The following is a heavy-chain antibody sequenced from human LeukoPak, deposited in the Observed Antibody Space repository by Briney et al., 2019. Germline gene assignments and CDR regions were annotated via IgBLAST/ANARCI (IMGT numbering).Heavy chain of an antibody. CDR1: GFSITDAW. D-gene: IGHD4-17*01. Sequence: GGSLRLSCVASGFSITDAWMNWVRQAPGKGLEWVGRIRSKTDGGTTDYAAPVKGRFSISRDDSKNTLYPQMNRLKTEDTAVYYCTIDREDYGIPYWGQGTLVTVSS. CDR3: TIDREDYGIPY. CDR2: IRSKTDGGTT. V-gene: IGHV3-15*07. J-gene: IGHJ4*02.